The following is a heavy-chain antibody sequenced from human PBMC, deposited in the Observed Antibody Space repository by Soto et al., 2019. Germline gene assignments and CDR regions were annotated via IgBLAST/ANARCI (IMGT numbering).Heavy chain of an antibody. D-gene: IGHD3-22*01. J-gene: IGHJ4*02. CDR1: GFTFSSYV. Sequence: GGALRLSCAASGFTFSSYVISWVRQAPGTGLEWVSAISGSGGSTYYGDSVKGRFTISRDNSKNTLYLQMNSLRAEDTAVYYCAKVRADYYDSSGPIDYWGQGTLVTVSS. V-gene: IGHV3-23*01. CDR3: AKVRADYYDSSGPIDY. CDR2: ISGSGGST.